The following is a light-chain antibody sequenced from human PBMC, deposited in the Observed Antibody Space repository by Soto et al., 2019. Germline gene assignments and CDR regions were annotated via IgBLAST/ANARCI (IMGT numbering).Light chain of an antibody. Sequence: DIQMTQSPSTLSASVGERVTITCRASQPINKWLAWYQQKPGKAPNLLIYDATSLESGVPSRFSGSGFGAPFTLTISSLQPDDFATYYCQQYSSPSYTFGQGTRLEIK. CDR2: DAT. V-gene: IGKV1-5*01. CDR3: QQYSSPSYT. J-gene: IGKJ2*01. CDR1: QPINKW.